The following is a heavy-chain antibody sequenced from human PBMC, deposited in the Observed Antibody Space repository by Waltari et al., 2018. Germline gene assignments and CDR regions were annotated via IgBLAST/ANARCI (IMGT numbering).Heavy chain of an antibody. Sequence: EVQLVESGGHLIQHGGSLRLSCAASSFTVSSYYMNWVRQAPGKGLEWVSILYHAGNTYYADSVKGRFTFSRDNSKNTLYLQMNSLRAEDTAVYYCARGNTKYGMDVWGQGTTVTVSS. J-gene: IGHJ6*02. D-gene: IGHD3-10*01. CDR3: ARGNTKYGMDV. CDR1: SFTVSSYY. V-gene: IGHV3-53*01. CDR2: LYHAGNT.